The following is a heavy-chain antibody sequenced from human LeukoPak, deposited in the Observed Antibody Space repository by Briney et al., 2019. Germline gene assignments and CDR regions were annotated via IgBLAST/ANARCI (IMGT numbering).Heavy chain of an antibody. CDR1: GYTFTNYG. CDR2: ISAYNGNT. CDR3: ARDPMFSGNYYRKDGFDI. D-gene: IGHD1-26*01. V-gene: IGHV1-18*01. J-gene: IGHJ3*02. Sequence: GASVKVSCKASGYTFTNYGISWVRQAPGQGLEWMGWISAYNGNTNYAQKLQGRVTLTTDTSTSTAYMELRSLRSDDTAVYFCARDPMFSGNYYRKDGFDIWGQGTMVTVSS.